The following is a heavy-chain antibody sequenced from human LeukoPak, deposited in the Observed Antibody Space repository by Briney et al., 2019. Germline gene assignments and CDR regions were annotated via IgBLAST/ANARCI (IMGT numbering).Heavy chain of an antibody. Sequence: GGSLRLSCAASGFTFGSYWMSWVRQAPGKGLEWVANIKQDGSEKYYVDSVKGRFTISRDNAKNSLYLQMNSLRAEDTAVYYCARISGSYRYYYYYGMDVWGQGTTVTVSS. D-gene: IGHD1-26*01. CDR2: IKQDGSEK. CDR1: GFTFGSYW. V-gene: IGHV3-7*01. CDR3: ARISGSYRYYYYYGMDV. J-gene: IGHJ6*02.